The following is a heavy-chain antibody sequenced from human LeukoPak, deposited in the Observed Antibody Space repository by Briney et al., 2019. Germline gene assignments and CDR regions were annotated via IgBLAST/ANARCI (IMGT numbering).Heavy chain of an antibody. CDR2: IIPSGHTT. D-gene: IGHD5-24*01. Sequence: GGSLRLSCVASGFTFSSHGMNWVRQAPGKGLEWVSGIIPSGHTTYYADSVRGRLTISRDNSRNTVYLQMNSLRAEDTAVYYCAKDDRWLQFCCWGQGTLVTVSA. V-gene: IGHV3-23*01. CDR3: AKDDRWLQFCC. CDR1: GFTFSSHG. J-gene: IGHJ4*02.